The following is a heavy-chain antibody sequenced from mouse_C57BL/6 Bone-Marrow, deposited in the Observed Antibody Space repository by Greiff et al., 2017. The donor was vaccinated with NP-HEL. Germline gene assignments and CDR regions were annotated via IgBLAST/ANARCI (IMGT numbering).Heavy chain of an antibody. CDR2: IYPRSGNT. V-gene: IGHV1-81*01. CDR3: AREDYYAMDY. CDR1: GYTFTSYG. Sequence: VQGVESGAELARPGASVKLSCKASGYTFTSYGISWVKQRTGQGLEWIGEIYPRSGNTYYNEKFKGKATLTADKSSSTAYMELRSLTSEDSAVYFCAREDYYAMDYWGQGTSVTVSS. J-gene: IGHJ4*01.